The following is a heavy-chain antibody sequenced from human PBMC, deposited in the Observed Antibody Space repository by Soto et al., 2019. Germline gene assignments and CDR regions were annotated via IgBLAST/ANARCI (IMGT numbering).Heavy chain of an antibody. CDR1: DDSISSYY. V-gene: IGHV4-4*07. Sequence: SETLSLTCTVSDDSISSYYWNWIRQPAGKGLEWIGRIYTSGSTNYNSSLKSRVTMSIDTSKNQFSLKLSSVTAADTAVYYCAREISMALNYWGQGTLVTVYS. D-gene: IGHD3-10*01. CDR3: AREISMALNY. CDR2: IYTSGST. J-gene: IGHJ4*02.